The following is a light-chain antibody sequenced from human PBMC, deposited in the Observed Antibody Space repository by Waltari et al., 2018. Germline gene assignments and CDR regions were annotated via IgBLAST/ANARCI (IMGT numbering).Light chain of an antibody. CDR2: DVS. V-gene: IGLV2-14*03. CDR1: SSDIGGYTR. J-gene: IGLJ3*02. Sequence: QSALTQPASVSGSPGQSITIPCTGTSSDIGGYTRVSWYQQHPGKVPKLMIFDVSNWPSGVSHRFSGSKSGNTASLTISGLQAEDEADYYCCSYTRSDSWVFGGGTKLTVL. CDR3: CSYTRSDSWV.